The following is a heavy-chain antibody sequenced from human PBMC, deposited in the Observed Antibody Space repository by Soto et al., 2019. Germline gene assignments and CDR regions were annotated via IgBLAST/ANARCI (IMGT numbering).Heavy chain of an antibody. Sequence: GRSLRLSCAASGFTFSSYAMSWVRQAPGKGLEWVSAISGCGGSTYYADSVKGRFTISRDNSKNKLYLQMNSLRAEDTAVYYCAKEYCSCGSCPPYYYYYYGMDVWGQGTTVTVSS. D-gene: IGHD2-15*01. CDR3: AKEYCSCGSCPPYYYYYYGMDV. CDR1: GFTFSSYA. J-gene: IGHJ6*02. V-gene: IGHV3-23*01. CDR2: ISGCGGST.